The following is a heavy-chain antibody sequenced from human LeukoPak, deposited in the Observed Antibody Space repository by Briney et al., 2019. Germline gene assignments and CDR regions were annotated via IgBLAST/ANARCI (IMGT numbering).Heavy chain of an antibody. CDR2: INHSGST. D-gene: IGHD6-13*01. Sequence: SETLSLTCAVYGGSFSGYYWSWLRQPPGKGLEWIGEINHSGSTNYNPSLKSRVTISVDTSKNQFSLKLSSVTAADTAVYYCASPYSSSWETDYWGQGTLVTVSS. J-gene: IGHJ4*02. CDR1: GGSFSGYY. CDR3: ASPYSSSWETDY. V-gene: IGHV4-34*01.